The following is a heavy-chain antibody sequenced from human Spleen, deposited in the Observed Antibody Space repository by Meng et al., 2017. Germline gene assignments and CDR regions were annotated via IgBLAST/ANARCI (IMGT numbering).Heavy chain of an antibody. V-gene: IGHV1-69*02. Sequence: SVKVSCKASGGTFSSYTISWVRQAPGQGLEWMGRIIPILGIANYAQKFQGRVTITADKSTSTAYMELSSLRSEDTAVYYCASRRGDGYNQDAFGIWGQGTMVTVSS. CDR2: IIPILGIA. CDR3: ASRRGDGYNQDAFGI. J-gene: IGHJ3*02. D-gene: IGHD5-24*01. CDR1: GGTFSSYT.